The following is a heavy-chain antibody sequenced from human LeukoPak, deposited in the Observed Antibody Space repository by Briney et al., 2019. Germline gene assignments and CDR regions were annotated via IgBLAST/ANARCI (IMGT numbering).Heavy chain of an antibody. Sequence: GGSLRLSCAASGFTFSSYSMNWVRQAPGKGLEWVSSIISSSTYIYYADSLKGRFTISRDNAKKSLYLQMNSLRAEDTAVYYCAKDISGGDCPDYWGQGTLVTVSS. CDR1: GFTFSSYS. CDR3: AKDISGGDCPDY. D-gene: IGHD2-21*02. J-gene: IGHJ4*02. CDR2: IISSSTYI. V-gene: IGHV3-21*01.